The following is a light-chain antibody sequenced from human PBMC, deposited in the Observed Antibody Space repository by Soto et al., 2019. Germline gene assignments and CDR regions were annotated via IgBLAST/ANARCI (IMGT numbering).Light chain of an antibody. J-gene: IGLJ1*01. Sequence: QSVLTQPASVSGSPGQSITISCTGTTSDIGGYNFVSWYQQHPGKAPKLIIYGVSNRPSGVSDRFSGSKSGNTASLTISGLQAEDEADYYCSSYTPSSTRVFGTGTKHTVL. V-gene: IGLV2-14*01. CDR2: GVS. CDR3: SSYTPSSTRV. CDR1: TSDIGGYNF.